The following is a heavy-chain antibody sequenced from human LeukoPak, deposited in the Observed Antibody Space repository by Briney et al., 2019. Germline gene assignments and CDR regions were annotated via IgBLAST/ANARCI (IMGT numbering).Heavy chain of an antibody. CDR3: ARDFTIFGVVLPYYYYGMDV. CDR1: GFTFSSHS. CDR2: ISSSSSYI. D-gene: IGHD3-3*01. V-gene: IGHV3-21*01. J-gene: IGHJ6*02. Sequence: GGSLRLSCAASGFTFSSHSMNWVRQAPGKGLEWVSSISSSSSYIYYADSVKGRFTISRDNAKNSLYLQMNSLRAEDTAVYYCARDFTIFGVVLPYYYYGMDVWGQGTTVTVSS.